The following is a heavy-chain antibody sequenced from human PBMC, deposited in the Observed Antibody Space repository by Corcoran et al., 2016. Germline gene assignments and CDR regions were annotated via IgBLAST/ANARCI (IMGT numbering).Heavy chain of an antibody. V-gene: IGHV4-39*01. Sequence: QLQLQESGPGLVKPSETLSLTCTVSGGSISSSSYYWGWIRQPPGKGLEWIGSIYYSGSTYYNPSLKSRVTISVDTSKNQFSLKLSSVTAADTAGYYCASLYCTNGVCYSPYYYYGMDVWGQGTTVTVSS. CDR1: GGSISSSSYY. J-gene: IGHJ6*02. D-gene: IGHD2-8*01. CDR2: IYYSGST. CDR3: ASLYCTNGVCYSPYYYYGMDV.